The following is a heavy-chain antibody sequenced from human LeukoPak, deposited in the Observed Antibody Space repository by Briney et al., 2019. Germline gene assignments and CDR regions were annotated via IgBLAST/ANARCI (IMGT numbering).Heavy chain of an antibody. V-gene: IGHV4-39*01. CDR3: WAIVPTNKLDY. CDR2: FSYSGDG. D-gene: IGHD5-12*01. CDR1: GASISSGTYS. Sequence: SETLSLTCAVSGASISSGTYSWGWMRQPPGKGPEWIGSFSYSGDGYYNSSLKSRVTISMGTSKNQFSLEVTSVTAADMAVYYCWAIVPTNKLDYWGQGTLVTVSS. J-gene: IGHJ4*02.